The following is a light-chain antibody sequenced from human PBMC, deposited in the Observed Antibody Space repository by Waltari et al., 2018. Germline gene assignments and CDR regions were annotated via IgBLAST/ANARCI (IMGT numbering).Light chain of an antibody. CDR1: SSDVGSHNY. CDR2: EVN. J-gene: IGLJ3*02. V-gene: IGLV2-8*01. Sequence: QSALTQPPSASGSPGQSVTISCTGTSSDVGSHNYVSWYQQHPGKAPKLIIFEVNKWPSCVPYRFSGSKSGNTASLTVSGLQTEDEADYYCASFVGSDNWVFGGGTKLTVL. CDR3: ASFVGSDNWV.